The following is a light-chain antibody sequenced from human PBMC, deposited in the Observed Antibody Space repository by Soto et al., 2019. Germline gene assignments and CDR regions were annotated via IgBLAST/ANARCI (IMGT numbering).Light chain of an antibody. CDR2: GVS. CDR3: QQYGSSPYN. CDR1: RSVSSGY. J-gene: IGKJ2*01. Sequence: EIVLTQSPGTLSLSPGERATLSCRASRSVSSGYLAWYQQKPGQAPRLLIYGVSNRATDIPDRFSGSGSGRDFTLTISRLEPDDSAVYYCQQYGSSPYNFAQGTKVDIK. V-gene: IGKV3-20*01.